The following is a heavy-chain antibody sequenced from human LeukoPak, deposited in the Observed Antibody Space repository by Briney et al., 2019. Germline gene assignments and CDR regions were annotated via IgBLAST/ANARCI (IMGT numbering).Heavy chain of an antibody. CDR1: GASISTTSYY. CDR2: IYFSGNT. Sequence: SETLSLTCFVSGASISTTSYYWGWIRQPPGKGLEWIGSIYFSGNTYYNPSLKSRVTMSVDTSKNQFSLNLSSVTAADTAVYYCAREGTYDYDSGHSWGPGTLVTVSS. V-gene: IGHV4-39*07. D-gene: IGHD3-22*01. CDR3: AREGTYDYDSGHS. J-gene: IGHJ5*02.